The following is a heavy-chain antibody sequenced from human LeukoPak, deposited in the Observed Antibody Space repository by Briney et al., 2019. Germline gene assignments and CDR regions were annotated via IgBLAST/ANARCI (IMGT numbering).Heavy chain of an antibody. CDR2: INPSGGST. D-gene: IGHD2-8*01. V-gene: IGHV1-46*01. Sequence: ASVKVSCKASGYTFTSYYMHWVRQAPGQGLEWMGIINPSGGSTSYAQKFQGRVTMTRDMSTSTVYMELSSLRSEDTAVYYCARSNRYARYYYYMDVWGKGTTVTVSS. CDR3: ARSNRYARYYYYMDV. CDR1: GYTFTSYY. J-gene: IGHJ6*03.